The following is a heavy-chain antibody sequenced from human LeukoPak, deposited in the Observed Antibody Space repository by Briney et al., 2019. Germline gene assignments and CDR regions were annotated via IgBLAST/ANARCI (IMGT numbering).Heavy chain of an antibody. J-gene: IGHJ4*02. CDR2: IKQDGSEK. D-gene: IGHD2-2*02. Sequence: PGGSLRLSCAASGFTFSSYWMSWVRQAPGKGLEWVANIKQDGSEKYYVDSVKGRFTISRDNAKNSLYLQMNSLRAEDTAVYYCARVEIVEYCSSTSCYTDRCDYWGQGTLVTVSS. CDR1: GFTFSSYW. CDR3: ARVEIVEYCSSTSCYTDRCDY. V-gene: IGHV3-7*01.